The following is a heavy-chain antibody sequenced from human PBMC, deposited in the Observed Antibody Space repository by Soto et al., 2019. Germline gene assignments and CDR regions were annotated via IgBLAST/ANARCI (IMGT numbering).Heavy chain of an antibody. D-gene: IGHD3-16*01. Sequence: QITLKESGRTLVKPTQTVTLTCTFSGFSLSTYAVGVGVIRQPPGKALEWVALIYWTDEKRSRPSLNSRITNPKDASKNQLVLTMTNMYAVDTGTYYCAQCLGSGNSCYFDYWGQGALVTVSS. V-gene: IGHV2-5*01. CDR1: GFSLSTYAVG. J-gene: IGHJ4*02. CDR2: IYWTDEK. CDR3: AQCLGSGNSCYFDY.